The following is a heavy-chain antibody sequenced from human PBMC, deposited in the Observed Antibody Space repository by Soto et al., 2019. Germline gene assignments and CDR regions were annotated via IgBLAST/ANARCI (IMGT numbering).Heavy chain of an antibody. CDR2: MSGSGGTA. CDR3: AKGPIFGVENIYDY. D-gene: IGHD3-3*01. J-gene: IGHJ4*02. Sequence: EVQLLESGGGLVQPGGSLRLSCAASGFTFSSYAMSWVRQAPGKGLEWVSGMSGSGGTAYYRDSGKCRFTISRDNSKQTLYLQMNSLRAEDTALYYCAKGPIFGVENIYDYWGQGTLVTVSS. CDR1: GFTFSSYA. V-gene: IGHV3-23*01.